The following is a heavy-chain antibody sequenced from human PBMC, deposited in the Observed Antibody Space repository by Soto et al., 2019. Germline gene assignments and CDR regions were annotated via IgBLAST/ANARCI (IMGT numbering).Heavy chain of an antibody. D-gene: IGHD3-22*01. CDR1: GFTFXSYE. J-gene: IGHJ4*02. CDR2: ISKSGGTI. CDR3: AGYYYDPSGYYPAFDY. V-gene: IGHV3-48*03. Sequence: EVQLVESGGGLVQPGGSLRLSCRASGFTFXSYEMTWVRQAPGXXLEWVSYISKSGGTIHYADSVKGRFTVSRDNAKDSLYLQMNSLRAEDTAVYFCAGYYYDPSGYYPAFDYWGQGTLVTVSS.